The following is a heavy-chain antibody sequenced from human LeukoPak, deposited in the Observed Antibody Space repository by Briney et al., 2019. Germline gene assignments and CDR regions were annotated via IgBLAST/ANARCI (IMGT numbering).Heavy chain of an antibody. CDR2: ISSSSSYT. CDR1: GFTLSDYY. Sequence: GGSLRLSCAASGFTLSDYYMSWIRQAPGKGLEWVSYISSSSSYTNYADSVKGRFTISRDNAKNSLYLQMNSLRAEDTAVYYCARDREEYYYDSSGQTPDYWGQGTLVTVSS. J-gene: IGHJ4*02. CDR3: ARDREEYYYDSSGQTPDY. V-gene: IGHV3-11*06. D-gene: IGHD3-22*01.